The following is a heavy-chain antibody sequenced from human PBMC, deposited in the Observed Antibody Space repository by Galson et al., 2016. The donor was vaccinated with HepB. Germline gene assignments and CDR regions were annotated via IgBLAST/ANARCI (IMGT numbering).Heavy chain of an antibody. Sequence: SETLSLTCTVSGGSISSSGYYWVWIRQPPGRGLEWIGNIDHSGSTYYNPSLKSRVTISVDTPKNQFSLKLSSVTAADTAVYYCARHVRAYDFLTGPADVDIWGQGTMVTVSS. V-gene: IGHV4-39*01. CDR2: IDHSGST. D-gene: IGHD3-9*01. CDR1: GGSISSSGYY. J-gene: IGHJ3*02. CDR3: ARHVRAYDFLTGPADVDI.